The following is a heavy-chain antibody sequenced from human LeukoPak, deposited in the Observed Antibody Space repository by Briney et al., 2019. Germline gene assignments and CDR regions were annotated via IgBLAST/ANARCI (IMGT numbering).Heavy chain of an antibody. Sequence: SETLSLTCAVYGGSFSDYYWTWIRQSPGKGLEWIGEINHSGGNTYNPSLKSRFTISVDASENQFSLKMSSVTAADTAVYYCAREGSYFGSGCHPLEFWSRGTQVTVSS. D-gene: IGHD3-10*01. CDR3: AREGSYFGSGCHPLEF. V-gene: IGHV4-34*01. CDR2: INHSGGN. J-gene: IGHJ4*02. CDR1: GGSFSDYY.